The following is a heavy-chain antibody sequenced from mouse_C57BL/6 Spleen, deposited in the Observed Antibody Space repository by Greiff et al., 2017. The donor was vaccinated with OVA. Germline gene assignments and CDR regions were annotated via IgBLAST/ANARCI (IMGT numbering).Heavy chain of an antibody. D-gene: IGHD1-1*01. CDR2: IYPRDGNP. CDR3: ARGGNYGSSYWFAY. CDR1: DYTFTSYD. Sequence: QVQLQQSGPELVKPGASVKLSCKASDYTFTSYDINWVQQRPGQGLEWIGWIYPRDGNPKYNEKFKGKATLTVDTSSSTAYMELHSLTSEYSAVYFCARGGNYGSSYWFAYWGQGTLVTVSA. V-gene: IGHV1-85*01. J-gene: IGHJ3*01.